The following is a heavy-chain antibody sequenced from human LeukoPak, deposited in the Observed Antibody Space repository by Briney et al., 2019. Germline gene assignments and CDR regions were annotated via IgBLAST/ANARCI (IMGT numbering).Heavy chain of an antibody. Sequence: KPSETLSLTCTVSGGSFSSDGYYWNWIRQPPGKGLEWIGYIYHSGSTYSNPSLKSRVTISVDRSKNQFSLKLSSVTAADTAVYYCARGPMVRGPFPYNWFDPWGQGTLVTVSS. D-gene: IGHD3-10*01. CDR1: GGSFSSDGYY. J-gene: IGHJ5*02. CDR3: ARGPMVRGPFPYNWFDP. V-gene: IGHV4-30-2*01. CDR2: IYHSGST.